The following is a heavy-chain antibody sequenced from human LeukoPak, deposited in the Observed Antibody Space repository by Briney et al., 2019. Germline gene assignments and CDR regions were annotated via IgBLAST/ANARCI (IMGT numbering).Heavy chain of an antibody. D-gene: IGHD2-21*01. Sequence: SETLSLTCTVSGVSISSYYWSWIRQPAGKGLEWIGRIYTSGSTNYNPSLKSRVTMSVDTSKNQFSLKLSSVTAADTAVYYCARSLIAWPRNDAFDIWGQGTMVTVSS. CDR3: ARSLIAWPRNDAFDI. J-gene: IGHJ3*02. CDR1: GVSISSYY. CDR2: IYTSGST. V-gene: IGHV4-4*07.